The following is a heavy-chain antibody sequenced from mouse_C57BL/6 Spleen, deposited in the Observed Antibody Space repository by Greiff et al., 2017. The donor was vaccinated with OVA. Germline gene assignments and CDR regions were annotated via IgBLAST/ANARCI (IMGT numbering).Heavy chain of an antibody. CDR2: IYPGSGNT. V-gene: IGHV1-66*01. CDR1: GYSFTSYY. CDR3: ARFHYSYWYFDV. J-gene: IGHJ1*03. Sequence: VQLQQSGPELVKPGASVKISCKASGYSFTSYYIHWVKQRPGQGLEWIGWIYPGSGNTKYNEKFTGKATLTADTSSSTAYMQLSSLTSEDSAVDYCARFHYSYWYFDVWGTGTTVTVSS. D-gene: IGHD2-12*01.